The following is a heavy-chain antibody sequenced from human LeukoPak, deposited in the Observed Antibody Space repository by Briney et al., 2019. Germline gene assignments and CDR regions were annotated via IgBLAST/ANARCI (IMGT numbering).Heavy chain of an antibody. V-gene: IGHV3-30-3*01. CDR3: AKATSPYYDFWSGYLFAAPHDY. CDR2: ISYDGSNK. CDR1: GFTFSSYA. D-gene: IGHD3-3*01. J-gene: IGHJ4*02. Sequence: QPGRSLRLSCAASGFTFSSYAMHWVRQAPGKGLEWVAVISYDGSNKYYADSVKGRFTISRDNSKNTLYLQMNSLRAEDTAVYYCAKATSPYYDFWSGYLFAAPHDYWGQGTLVTVSS.